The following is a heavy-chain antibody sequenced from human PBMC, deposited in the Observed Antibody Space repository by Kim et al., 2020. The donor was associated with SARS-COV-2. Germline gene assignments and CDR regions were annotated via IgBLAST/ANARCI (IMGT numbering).Heavy chain of an antibody. CDR2: ISYDGSNK. CDR1: GFTFSSYG. J-gene: IGHJ4*02. V-gene: IGHV3-30*18. CDR3: AKAEVYDY. Sequence: GGSLRLSCAASGFTFSSYGMHWVRQAPGKGLEWVAVISYDGSNKYYADSVKGRFTISRDNSKNTLYLQMNSLRAEDTAVYYCAKAEVYDYWGQGTLVTVSS.